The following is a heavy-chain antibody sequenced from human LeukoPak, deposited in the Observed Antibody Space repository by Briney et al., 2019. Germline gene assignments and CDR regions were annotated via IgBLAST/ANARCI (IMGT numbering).Heavy chain of an antibody. J-gene: IGHJ5*02. V-gene: IGHV4-34*01. D-gene: IGHD3-16*01. Sequence: TSETLSLTCAVYGGSFSGYYWSWIRQPPGKGLEWIGEINHSGSTNYNPSLKSRVTISVDTSKNQFSLKLSSVTAADTAVYYCARHAFASPLDTWGQGTVVIVSS. CDR3: ARHAFASPLDT. CDR1: GGSFSGYY. CDR2: INHSGST.